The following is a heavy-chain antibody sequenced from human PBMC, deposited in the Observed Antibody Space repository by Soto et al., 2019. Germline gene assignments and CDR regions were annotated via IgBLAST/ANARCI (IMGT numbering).Heavy chain of an antibody. D-gene: IGHD3-10*01. CDR1: GFTFSSYS. Sequence: KPGGSLRLSCAASGFTFSSYSMSWVRQAPGKGLEWVSSISSSSSYIYYADSVKGRFTISRDNAKNSLYLQMNSLRAEDTAVYYCARDRGIPYSGLGQPKYYYYGMDVWGQGTTVTVSS. CDR3: ARDRGIPYSGLGQPKYYYYGMDV. CDR2: ISSSSSYI. V-gene: IGHV3-21*01. J-gene: IGHJ6*02.